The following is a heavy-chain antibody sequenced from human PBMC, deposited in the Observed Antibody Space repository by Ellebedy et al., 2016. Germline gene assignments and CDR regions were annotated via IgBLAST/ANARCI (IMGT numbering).Heavy chain of an antibody. CDR3: ANSPPLGFVFTSLDV. V-gene: IGHV3-53*01. Sequence: GGSLRLSCAASGFSVSSNDMSWVRQAPGKGLEWVSILYRGGSTYYADSVKGRFTISRDNSKNTLYLQVNSLRAEDTAVYYCANSPPLGFVFTSLDVWGQGTTVTVSS. J-gene: IGHJ6*02. CDR1: GFSVSSND. CDR2: LYRGGST. D-gene: IGHD3-16*01.